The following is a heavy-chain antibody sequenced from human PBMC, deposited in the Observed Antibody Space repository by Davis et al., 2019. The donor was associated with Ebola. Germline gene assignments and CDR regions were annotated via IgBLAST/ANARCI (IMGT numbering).Heavy chain of an antibody. V-gene: IGHV4-34*01. Sequence: MPGGSLRLSCAVYAGSASGHYWSWIRQPPGKGLEWIWEINHSGSTNYNPSLKSRVTISVDTSKNQFSLKLSSVTAADTAVYYCARRGYAAAGTPDYWGQGTLVTVSS. D-gene: IGHD6-13*01. CDR3: ARRGYAAAGTPDY. CDR1: AGSASGHY. CDR2: INHSGST. J-gene: IGHJ4*02.